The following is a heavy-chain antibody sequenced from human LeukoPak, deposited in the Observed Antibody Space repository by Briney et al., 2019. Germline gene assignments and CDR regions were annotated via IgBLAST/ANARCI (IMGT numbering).Heavy chain of an antibody. CDR3: AKEGGDLGEGYFDY. CDR1: GFTFSDSY. V-gene: IGHV3-11*01. J-gene: IGHJ4*02. Sequence: PGGSLRLSCSASGFTFSDSYMSWIRQVPGKGLEWISYISSSGGTIYYADSVKGRFTISRDNAKNSLYLQMNSLLAEDTAVYYCAKEGGDLGEGYFDYWGQGTLVTVSS. CDR2: ISSSGGTI. D-gene: IGHD3-16*01.